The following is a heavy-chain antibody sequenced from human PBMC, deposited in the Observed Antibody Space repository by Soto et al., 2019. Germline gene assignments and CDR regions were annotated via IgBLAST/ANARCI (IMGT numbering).Heavy chain of an antibody. D-gene: IGHD5-18*01. CDR2: IIPIFGTA. Sequence: ASVKVSCKASGGTFSSYAISWVRQAPGQGLEWMGGIIPIFGTANYAQKFQGRVTITADKSTSTAYMELSSLRSEDTAVYYCARVAHSGYTYGYHPNYFDYWGQGTLVTVSS. CDR3: ARVAHSGYTYGYHPNYFDY. V-gene: IGHV1-69*06. CDR1: GGTFSSYA. J-gene: IGHJ4*02.